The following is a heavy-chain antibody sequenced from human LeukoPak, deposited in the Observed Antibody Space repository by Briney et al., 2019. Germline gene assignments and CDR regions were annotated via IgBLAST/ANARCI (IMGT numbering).Heavy chain of an antibody. D-gene: IGHD3-9*01. V-gene: IGHV3-21*01. CDR1: GFTFSSYS. CDR2: ISSSSSYI. CDR3: ARESRPLIDY. J-gene: IGHJ4*02. Sequence: GGSLRLSCAASGFTFSSYSMNWVRQAPGKGLEWVSSISSSSSYIYYADSVKGRFTISRDNAKNSLYLQMNSLRAEDTPVYYCARESRPLIDYWGQGTLVTVSS.